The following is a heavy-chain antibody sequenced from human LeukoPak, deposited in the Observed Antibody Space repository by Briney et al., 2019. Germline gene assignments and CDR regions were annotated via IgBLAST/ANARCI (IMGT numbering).Heavy chain of an antibody. CDR2: ISSSGSTI. V-gene: IGHV3-48*03. D-gene: IGHD3-9*01. J-gene: IGHJ6*03. Sequence: GGSLRLSGAASGFTFSGFEMNWVRQAPGRGLGGVSYISSSGSTIYYADSVKARFTISRDNAKNSLYLQMNSLRAEDTAVYYCARDLQYFAYYYMDVWGKGTTVTVSS. CDR3: ARDLQYFAYYYMDV. CDR1: GFTFSGFE.